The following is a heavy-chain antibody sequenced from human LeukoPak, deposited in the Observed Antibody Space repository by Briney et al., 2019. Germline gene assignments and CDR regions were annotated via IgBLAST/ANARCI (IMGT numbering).Heavy chain of an antibody. CDR1: GFIFSDYY. V-gene: IGHV3-11*04. Sequence: SGGSLRLSCAASGFIFSDYYMTWIRQAPGKGLEWVSYITSSGSSTYYADSVKGRFTISRDNAKNSLYLQMNSLRAEDTAVYYCARGGVARGPAAGTHYYYGMDVWGQGTTVTVSS. D-gene: IGHD6-13*01. J-gene: IGHJ6*02. CDR3: ARGGVARGPAAGTHYYYGMDV. CDR2: ITSSGSST.